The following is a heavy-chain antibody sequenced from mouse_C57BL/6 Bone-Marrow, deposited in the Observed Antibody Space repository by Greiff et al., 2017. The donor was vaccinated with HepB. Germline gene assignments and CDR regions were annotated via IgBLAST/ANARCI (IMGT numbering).Heavy chain of an antibody. CDR2: INPSTGGT. D-gene: IGHD2-2*01. V-gene: IGHV1-42*01. Sequence: VQLQQSGPELVKPGASVKISCKASGYSFTGYYMNWVKQSPEKSLEWIGEINPSTGGTTYNQKFKAKATLTVDKSSSTAYMQLKSLTSEDSAVYYCAREGTMVTRSRFDYWGQGTTLTVSS. CDR3: AREGTMVTRSRFDY. CDR1: GYSFTGYY. J-gene: IGHJ2*01.